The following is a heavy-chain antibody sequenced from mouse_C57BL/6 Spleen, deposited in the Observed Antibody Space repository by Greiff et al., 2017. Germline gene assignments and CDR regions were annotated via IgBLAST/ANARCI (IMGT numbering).Heavy chain of an antibody. J-gene: IGHJ3*01. Sequence: QVQLQQSGPELVKPGASVKISCKASGYAFSSSWMNWVKQRPGKGLEWIGRIYPGDGDTNYNGKFKGKATLTADNSSSTAYMQLSSLTSEDSAVYFCAIGRYYGYGGFAYWGQGTLVTVSA. CDR1: GYAFSSSW. CDR2: IYPGDGDT. D-gene: IGHD1-2*01. CDR3: AIGRYYGYGGFAY. V-gene: IGHV1-82*01.